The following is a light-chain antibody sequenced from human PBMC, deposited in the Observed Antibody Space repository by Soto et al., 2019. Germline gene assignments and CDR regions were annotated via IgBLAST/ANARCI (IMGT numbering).Light chain of an antibody. CDR3: SSYAGDNSWV. Sequence: QSALTQPPSASGSPGQSVTISCTGTSSDVGDYNYVSWYQQHPGKAPKVMIYEVTKRPSGVPDRFSGSKSGNTASLTVSGLQAEDEADYYCSSYAGDNSWVFGGGTKLTVL. CDR2: EVT. CDR1: SSDVGDYNY. J-gene: IGLJ3*02. V-gene: IGLV2-8*01.